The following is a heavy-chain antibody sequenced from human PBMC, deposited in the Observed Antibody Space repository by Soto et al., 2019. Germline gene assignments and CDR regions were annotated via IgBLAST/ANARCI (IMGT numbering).Heavy chain of an antibody. J-gene: IGHJ4*02. CDR3: ARTAGVLLWFGARD. CDR2: IYYSGST. CDR1: GGSISGGGYY. D-gene: IGHD3-10*01. Sequence: QVQLQESGPGLVKPSQTLSLSCTVSGGSISGGGYYWSWIRQHPGNGLEWMGYIYYSGSTYYNPSLKSRVTISVDTSKNQFSLKLSSVTAADTAVYYCARTAGVLLWFGARDWGQGTLVTVSS. V-gene: IGHV4-31*03.